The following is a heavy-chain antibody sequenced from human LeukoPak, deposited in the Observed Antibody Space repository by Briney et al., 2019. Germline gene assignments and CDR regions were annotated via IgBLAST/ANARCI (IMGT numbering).Heavy chain of an antibody. Sequence: SETLSLTCTVSGGSISSYYWSWIRQPPGKGLEWIGYIYYSGSTNYNPSLKSRVTISVDTSKNQFSLKLSPVTAADTAVYYCVGTVAGTDHYFDYWGQGTLVTVSS. D-gene: IGHD6-19*01. CDR2: IYYSGST. CDR1: GGSISSYY. CDR3: VGTVAGTDHYFDY. V-gene: IGHV4-59*08. J-gene: IGHJ4*02.